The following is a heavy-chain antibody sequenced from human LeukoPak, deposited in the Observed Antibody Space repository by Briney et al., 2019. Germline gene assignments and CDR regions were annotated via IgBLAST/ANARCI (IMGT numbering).Heavy chain of an antibody. V-gene: IGHV4-31*03. CDR1: GGSISSGGYY. CDR3: ARGPDNSSSNWFDP. CDR2: IYYSGST. J-gene: IGHJ5*02. Sequence: PSQTLSLTCTVSGGSISSGGYYWSWIRQHPGKGLEWIGYIYYSGSTYYNPSLKSRVTISVDTSKNQFSLKLSSVTAADTAVYYCARGPDNSSSNWFDPWGQGTLVTVSS. D-gene: IGHD6-6*01.